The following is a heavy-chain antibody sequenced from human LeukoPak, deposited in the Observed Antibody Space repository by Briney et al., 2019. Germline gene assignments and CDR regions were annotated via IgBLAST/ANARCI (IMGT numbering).Heavy chain of an antibody. D-gene: IGHD1-26*01. J-gene: IGHJ4*02. V-gene: IGHV4-59*01. CDR1: GDSISSYY. CDR2: IYYSGST. Sequence: PSETLSLTCTVSGDSISSYYWSWIRQPPGKGLEWIGYIYYSGSTNYNPSLKSRVTISVDTSKNQFSLKLSSVTAADTAVYYCARHHHSGSYRGDSWGQGTLVTVSS. CDR3: ARHHHSGSYRGDS.